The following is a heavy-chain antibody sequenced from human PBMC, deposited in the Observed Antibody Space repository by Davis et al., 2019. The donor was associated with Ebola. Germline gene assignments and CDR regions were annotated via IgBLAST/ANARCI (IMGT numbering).Heavy chain of an antibody. J-gene: IGHJ4*02. D-gene: IGHD1-7*01. CDR1: GFTFHDYA. V-gene: IGHV3-9*01. CDR2: LSWNGDSI. CDR3: VRTTYGAPEY. Sequence: PGGSLRLSCAASGFTFHDYAIHWVRQGPGKGLEWVSGLSWNGDSIGYADSVKGRFTISRDNAKSTLYLQMNSLTAEDTAVYYCVRTTYGAPEYWGQGTLVTVSS.